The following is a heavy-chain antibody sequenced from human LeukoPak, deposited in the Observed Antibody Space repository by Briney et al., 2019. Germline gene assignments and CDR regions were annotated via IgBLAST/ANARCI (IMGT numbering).Heavy chain of an antibody. D-gene: IGHD5-24*01. CDR1: GFTFSSYE. CDR3: ARDWGDGYNFFDY. V-gene: IGHV3-48*03. CDR2: ISGSGVDT. Sequence: GGSLRLSCAASGFTFSSYEMNWVRQAPGKGLEWVSGISGSGVDTYYADSVKGRFTISRDNAKNSLYLQMNSLRAEDTAVYYCARDWGDGYNFFDYWGQGTLVTVSS. J-gene: IGHJ4*02.